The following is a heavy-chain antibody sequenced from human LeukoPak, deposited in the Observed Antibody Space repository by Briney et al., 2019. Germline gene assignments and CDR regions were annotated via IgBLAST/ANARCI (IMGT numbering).Heavy chain of an antibody. Sequence: ASVKVSCKASGYTFTSYGISWVRQAPGQGLEWMGWMNPNSGNTGYAQKFQGRVTMTRNTSISTAYMELSSLRSEDTAVYYCARAGYSSGSPRYYYYGMDVWGQGTTVTVSS. CDR3: ARAGYSSGSPRYYYYGMDV. D-gene: IGHD6-19*01. J-gene: IGHJ6*02. CDR2: MNPNSGNT. CDR1: GYTFTSYG. V-gene: IGHV1-8*02.